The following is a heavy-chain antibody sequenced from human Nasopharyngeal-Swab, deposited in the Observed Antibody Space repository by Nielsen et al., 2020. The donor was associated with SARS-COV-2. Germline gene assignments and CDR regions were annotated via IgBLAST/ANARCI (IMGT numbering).Heavy chain of an antibody. D-gene: IGHD3-16*01. Sequence: WIRQPPGKGLEWVAVIWYDGSNKYYADSVKGRFTISRDSSKNTLYLQMNSLRAEDTAVYYCARKGAYYYYYYGMDVWGQGTTVTVSS. J-gene: IGHJ6*02. CDR3: ARKGAYYYYYYGMDV. V-gene: IGHV3-33*01. CDR2: IWYDGSNK.